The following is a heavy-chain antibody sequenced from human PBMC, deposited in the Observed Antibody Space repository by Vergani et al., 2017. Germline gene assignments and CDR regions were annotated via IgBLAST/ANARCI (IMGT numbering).Heavy chain of an antibody. CDR2: INPNSGGT. CDR3: ARANVFWSGGVRPYYYMDV. Sequence: QVQLVQSGAEVKKPGASVKVSCKASGYTFTGYYMHWVRQAPGQGLEWMGWINPNSGGTNYAQKFQGRVTMTRDMSISTAYMELSRLRSDDTAVYYCARANVFWSGGVRPYYYMDVWGKGTTVTVSS. CDR1: GYTFTGYY. J-gene: IGHJ6*03. D-gene: IGHD3-3*01. V-gene: IGHV1-2*02.